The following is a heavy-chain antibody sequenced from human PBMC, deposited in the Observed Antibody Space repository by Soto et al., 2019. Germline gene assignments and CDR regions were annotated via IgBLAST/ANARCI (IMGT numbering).Heavy chain of an antibody. V-gene: IGHV3-33*01. CDR3: ARDQGDSSGTVDY. CDR2: IWYDGSNK. Sequence: GGSLRLSCAASGFTFSSYGMHWVRQAPGKGLEWVAVIWYDGSNKYYADSVKGRFTISRDNSKNTLYLQMNSLRAEDTAVYYCARDQGDSSGTVDYWGQGTLVTVSS. J-gene: IGHJ4*02. CDR1: GFTFSSYG. D-gene: IGHD3-22*01.